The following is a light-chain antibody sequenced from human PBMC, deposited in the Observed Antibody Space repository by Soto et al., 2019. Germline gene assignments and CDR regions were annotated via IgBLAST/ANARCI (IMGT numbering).Light chain of an antibody. V-gene: IGKV1-5*01. Sequence: DIQLTQSPSTLSASVGDRVTITCRASQSISRWLAWYQQKPGKAPQLLIYDASSLQSGVPSRFSGSRSGTEFTLTISRLQTGDFATYYCQQYNSYWTFGQGSKVDIK. CDR2: DAS. J-gene: IGKJ1*01. CDR3: QQYNSYWT. CDR1: QSISRW.